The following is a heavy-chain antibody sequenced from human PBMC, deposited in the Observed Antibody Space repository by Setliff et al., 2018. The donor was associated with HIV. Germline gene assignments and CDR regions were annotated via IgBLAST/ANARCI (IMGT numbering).Heavy chain of an antibody. CDR1: GYSLTELS. D-gene: IGHD6-25*01. V-gene: IGHV1-24*01. J-gene: IGHJ5*02. Sequence: GASVKVSCKVSGYSLTELSMLWVRQAPGKGLEWMGGFNPDDRETVYAQQFQGRVTMTEDTSTDTAYTELTILNSEDTAMYYCAPVSSGWFDPWGQGTLVTVSS. CDR2: FNPDDRET. CDR3: APVSSGWFDP.